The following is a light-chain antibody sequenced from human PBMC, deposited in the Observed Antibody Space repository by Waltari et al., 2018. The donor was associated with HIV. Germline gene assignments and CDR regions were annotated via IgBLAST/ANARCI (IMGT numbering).Light chain of an antibody. CDR1: QDITNY. CDR3: QQYDHFLS. J-gene: IGKJ4*01. Sequence: DIQMTQSPSSVSASVGDRVTITCQASQDITNYLNWYQQKPGKAPKLLIYDASNLETGVPSRFIGSGSATDFTFTISSLQPEDIATYYCQQYDHFLSFGGGTKVEIK. V-gene: IGKV1-33*01. CDR2: DAS.